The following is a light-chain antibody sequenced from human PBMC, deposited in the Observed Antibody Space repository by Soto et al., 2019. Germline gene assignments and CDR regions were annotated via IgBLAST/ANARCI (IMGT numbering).Light chain of an antibody. CDR1: QSVSSNF. V-gene: IGKV3-20*01. J-gene: IGKJ1*01. CDR3: QQYGSSPRT. Sequence: EIVLTQSPGTLSLSPGERATLSCRASQSVSSNFLAWYQQKPGQAPRLLIYGASNRATGFPDRFSGSGSGTDFTLTITRLEPEAFAVYFCQQYGSSPRTFGQGTKVEIK. CDR2: GAS.